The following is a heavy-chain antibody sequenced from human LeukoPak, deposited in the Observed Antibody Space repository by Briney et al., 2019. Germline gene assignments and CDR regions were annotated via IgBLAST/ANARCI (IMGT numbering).Heavy chain of an antibody. CDR3: ARARRDSGYYKVDY. Sequence: SGTLSLTCAVYGGSLSGSYWSWIRQPPGKGLEWIGEINHSGSANYNPSLKSRVTLSIDKSKNQFSLNLNSVTAADTAVYYCARARRDSGYYKVDYWGQGTLVTVSS. CDR1: GGSLSGSY. D-gene: IGHD3-3*01. CDR2: INHSGSA. J-gene: IGHJ4*02. V-gene: IGHV4-34*01.